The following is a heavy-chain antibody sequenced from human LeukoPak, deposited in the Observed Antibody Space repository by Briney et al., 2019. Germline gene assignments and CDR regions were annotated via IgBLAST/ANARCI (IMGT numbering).Heavy chain of an antibody. D-gene: IGHD3-22*01. CDR3: ARGPQSFYYASSGYPFDF. CDR1: AFSISSGFY. J-gene: IGHJ4*02. V-gene: IGHV4-38-2*01. Sequence: SETLSLTCGVSAFSISSGFYWGWIRQPPGKGLEWIGSVYHSVNAYYNPSLRSRVTISVDTSKNQFSLTLTSVTAADTAVYYCARGPQSFYYASSGYPFDFWGQGTLVAVSS. CDR2: VYHSVNA.